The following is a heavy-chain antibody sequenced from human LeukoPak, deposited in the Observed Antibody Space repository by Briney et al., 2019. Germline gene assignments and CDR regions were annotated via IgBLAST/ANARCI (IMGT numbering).Heavy chain of an antibody. J-gene: IGHJ4*02. Sequence: SGPALVKPTQTLTLTCTFSGFSLATTGMCVGWIRQPPGKALEWLARIDWDDDEFYTPPLKTRLTISKDTSKNQVVLTMANMDPIDTAKYYCARFSSSNAFDYWGQGTLVTVSS. CDR2: IDWDDDE. V-gene: IGHV2-70*17. D-gene: IGHD6-13*01. CDR3: ARFSSSNAFDY. CDR1: GFSLATTGMC.